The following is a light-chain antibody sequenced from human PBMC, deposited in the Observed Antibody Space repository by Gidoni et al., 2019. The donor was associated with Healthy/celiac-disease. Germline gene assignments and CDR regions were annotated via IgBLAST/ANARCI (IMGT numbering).Light chain of an antibody. CDR3: QQSYSTLRYT. V-gene: IGKV1-39*01. CDR1: QSISRY. CDR2: AAS. J-gene: IGKJ2*01. Sequence: IQMTQSPSSLSASVGDRVPITCRASQSISRYLNWYQQKPGKAPKLLIYAASSLQSGGPSRFSGSGSGTDFTLTISSLQPEDFETYYCQQSYSTLRYTFGQXTKLEIK.